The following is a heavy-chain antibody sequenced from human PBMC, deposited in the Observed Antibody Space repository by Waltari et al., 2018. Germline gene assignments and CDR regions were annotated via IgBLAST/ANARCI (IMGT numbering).Heavy chain of an antibody. CDR3: SGGEVTGTDF. Sequence: EVKVVESGGGLVQPGGSLQLSCATSGFSFSGSSIHWVRQTSGKGLEWVGRIRREPYNYATAYSASVKGRFTISRDDSKNTAFLQMNSLMTEDTAVYYCSGGEVTGTDFWGQGTLVTVSS. CDR2: IRREPYNYAT. CDR1: GFSFSGSS. J-gene: IGHJ4*02. D-gene: IGHD6-19*01. V-gene: IGHV3-73*01.